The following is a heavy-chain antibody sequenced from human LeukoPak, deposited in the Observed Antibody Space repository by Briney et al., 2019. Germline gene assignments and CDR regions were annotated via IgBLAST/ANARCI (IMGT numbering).Heavy chain of an antibody. J-gene: IGHJ6*02. V-gene: IGHV3-21*01. Sequence: GGSLRLSCAASGFTFSSYSMNWVRQAPGKGLEWVSSISSSSSYIYYADSVKGRFTISRDNAKNSLYLQMNSLRAEDTAVYYCASTLKGGFHYYGMDVWGRGTTVTVSS. CDR2: ISSSSSYI. CDR1: GFTFSSYS. CDR3: ASTLKGGFHYYGMDV. D-gene: IGHD2-15*01.